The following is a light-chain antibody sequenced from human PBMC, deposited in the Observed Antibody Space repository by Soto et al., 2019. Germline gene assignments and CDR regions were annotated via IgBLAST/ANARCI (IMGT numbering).Light chain of an antibody. J-gene: IGKJ3*01. CDR1: QSVSSN. Sequence: EIVMTQSPATLSVSPGESATLSFRASQSVSSNLAWHQQKPGQAPRILMYDASTRATGISARFSGSGSGTEFTLTISSLQSEDFAVYYCQQYHNWPITFGPGTKVDIK. CDR3: QQYHNWPIT. CDR2: DAS. V-gene: IGKV3-15*01.